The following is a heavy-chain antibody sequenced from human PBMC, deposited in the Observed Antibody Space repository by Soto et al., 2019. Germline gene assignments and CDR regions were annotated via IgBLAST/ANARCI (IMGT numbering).Heavy chain of an antibody. Sequence: EVLLVESGGGLVKPGGSLRLSCAASGFTFSTYSMNWVRQAPGKGLEWVSSINTASYIYYADSVKGRFTISRDDAKNSLYLQMNSLRDEDTAVYYCGREGGYCNGGGCRYFDYWAQGTLVTVSS. CDR2: INTASYI. D-gene: IGHD2-15*01. V-gene: IGHV3-21*01. J-gene: IGHJ4*02. CDR3: GREGGYCNGGGCRYFDY. CDR1: GFTFSTYS.